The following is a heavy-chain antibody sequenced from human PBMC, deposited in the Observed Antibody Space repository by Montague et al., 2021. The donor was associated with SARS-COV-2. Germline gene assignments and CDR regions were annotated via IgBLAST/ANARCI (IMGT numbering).Heavy chain of an antibody. V-gene: IGHV4-34*01. J-gene: IGHJ5*02. CDR2: INHSGST. CDR3: ACPTLGYCSSTSCYSDWFDP. D-gene: IGHD2-2*02. CDR1: GGSFSGYY. Sequence: SETLSLTCAVYGGSFSGYYWSWICQPPATGLERIGVINHSGSTNYNPSLKSRITITVDTSKNQFSLTLSPVTVAATAAYYCACPTLGYCSSTSCYSDWFDPWGQGTLVTASS.